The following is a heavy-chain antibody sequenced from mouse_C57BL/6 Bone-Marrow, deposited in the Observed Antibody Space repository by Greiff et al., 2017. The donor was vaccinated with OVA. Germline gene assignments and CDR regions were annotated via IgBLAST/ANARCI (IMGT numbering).Heavy chain of an antibody. CDR1: GFTFSSYG. J-gene: IGHJ4*01. V-gene: IGHV5-6*01. CDR3: ARQGYDYLYYYAMDY. CDR2: ISSGGSYT. Sequence: EVMLVESGGDLVKPGGSLKLSCAASGFTFSSYGMSWVRQTPDKRLEWVATISSGGSYTYYPDSVKGRFTISRDNAKNTLYLQMSSLKSGDTAMYYCARQGYDYLYYYAMDYWGQGTSVTVSS. D-gene: IGHD2-4*01.